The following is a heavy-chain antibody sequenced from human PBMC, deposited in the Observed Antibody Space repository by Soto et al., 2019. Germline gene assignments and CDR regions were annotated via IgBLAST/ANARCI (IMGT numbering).Heavy chain of an antibody. CDR2: INHSGST. Sequence: SETLSLTCAVYGGSFSGYYWSWIRQPPGKGLEWSGEINHSGSTNYSPSLKSRVTISVDTSKNQFSLKLSSVTAADTAVYYCARWGYYRGYYYGMDVGGQGTTVPVSS. V-gene: IGHV4-34*01. D-gene: IGHD3-10*01. J-gene: IGHJ6*02. CDR3: ARWGYYRGYYYGMDV. CDR1: GGSFSGYY.